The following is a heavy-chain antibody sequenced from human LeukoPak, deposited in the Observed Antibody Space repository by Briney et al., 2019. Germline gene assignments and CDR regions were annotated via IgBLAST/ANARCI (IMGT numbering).Heavy chain of an antibody. CDR1: GYTFTSYG. J-gene: IGHJ4*02. CDR3: ARDQCGWLFDY. Sequence: ASVTVSCKASGYTFTSYGISWVRQAPGQGLEWMGWISAYNGNTNYAQKLQGRVTMTTDTSTSTAYMALRSLRSDDTAVYYCARDQCGWLFDYWGQGTLVTVSS. CDR2: ISAYNGNT. D-gene: IGHD6-19*01. V-gene: IGHV1-18*04.